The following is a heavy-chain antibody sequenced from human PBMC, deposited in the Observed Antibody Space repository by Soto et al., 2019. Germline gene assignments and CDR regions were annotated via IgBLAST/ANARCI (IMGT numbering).Heavy chain of an antibody. J-gene: IGHJ4*02. CDR2: ISGSGAST. CDR1: GFTFSNYA. Sequence: PGGSLRLSCAASGFTFSNYAMSWVRQAPGKGLEWVSAISGSGASTYYADSVKGRFTISRDNSKSTLYLQLNSLRAEDTAVYYCAKETAVVVAATLSYFDSWGQGTPVTVSS. CDR3: AKETAVVVAATLSYFDS. D-gene: IGHD2-15*01. V-gene: IGHV3-23*01.